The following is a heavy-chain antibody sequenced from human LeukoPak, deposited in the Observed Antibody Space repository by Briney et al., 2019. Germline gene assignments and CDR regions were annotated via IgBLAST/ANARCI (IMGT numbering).Heavy chain of an antibody. Sequence: ASVKVSCKGSGYSITTYGISWVRRAPGQGLEWMGRIDDNNGDANHAQTFQGRVTMTTDTSTNTAYMELRSLTFDDTAVYYCARDTGYSSSWREAFDIWGQGTMVTVSS. CDR3: ARDTGYSSSWREAFDI. CDR1: GYSITTYG. V-gene: IGHV1-18*01. J-gene: IGHJ3*02. D-gene: IGHD6-13*01. CDR2: IDDNNGDA.